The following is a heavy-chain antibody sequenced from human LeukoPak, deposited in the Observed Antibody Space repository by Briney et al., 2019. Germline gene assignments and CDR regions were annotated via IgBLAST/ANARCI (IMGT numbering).Heavy chain of an antibody. CDR1: GFTFSSYW. Sequence: GGSLRLSCAASGFTFSSYWMHWVRQAREKGLVWVSRINSDGSSTNYADSVKGRFTISRDNAKNTLYLQMNSLRAEDTAVYYCARGYSGWCDSWGQGTLVTVSS. CDR3: ARGYSGWCDS. V-gene: IGHV3-74*01. CDR2: INSDGSST. J-gene: IGHJ5*01. D-gene: IGHD5-12*01.